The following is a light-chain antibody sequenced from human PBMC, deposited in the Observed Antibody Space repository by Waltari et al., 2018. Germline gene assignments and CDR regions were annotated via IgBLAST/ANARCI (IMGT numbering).Light chain of an antibody. Sequence: DVVLTQSPLSLPVTLGQPASISCTSHQSLVYSDGNTYLNWLQQRPGQSPRRLIYKISNPDSGVPDRFSGSGSGTDFTLKISRVEAEDVGVYYCMQGTHWPYTFGQGTKLEIK. V-gene: IGKV2-30*01. CDR3: MQGTHWPYT. J-gene: IGKJ2*01. CDR1: QSLVYSDGNTY. CDR2: KIS.